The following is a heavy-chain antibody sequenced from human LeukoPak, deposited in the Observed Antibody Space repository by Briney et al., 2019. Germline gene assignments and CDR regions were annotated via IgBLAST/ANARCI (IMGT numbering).Heavy chain of an antibody. CDR3: ARDDENNWFDP. CDR1: DGSISSSSYY. CDR2: IYYSGST. V-gene: IGHV4-39*07. J-gene: IGHJ5*02. Sequence: SETLSLTYTISDGSISSSSYYLGWIRQPPGKGLVWIGSIYYSGSTYYNPSLKSRVTISVDTSKNQFSLKLSSVTAADTAVYYCARDDENNWFDPWGQGTLVTVSS.